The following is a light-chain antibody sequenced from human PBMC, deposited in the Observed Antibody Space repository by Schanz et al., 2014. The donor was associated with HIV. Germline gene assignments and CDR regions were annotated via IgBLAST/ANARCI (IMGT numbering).Light chain of an antibody. CDR1: SSNIGSNT. V-gene: IGLV1-44*01. CDR2: SDT. CDR3: AAWDVLLNGPV. Sequence: QSVLTQPPSASGTPGQRVTISCSGSSSNIGSNTVNWYQQLPGTAPKLLFYSDTERPSGVPDRFSASKSATSASLTISGLQSEDEADYYCAAWDVLLNGPVFGGGTKLTVL. J-gene: IGLJ2*01.